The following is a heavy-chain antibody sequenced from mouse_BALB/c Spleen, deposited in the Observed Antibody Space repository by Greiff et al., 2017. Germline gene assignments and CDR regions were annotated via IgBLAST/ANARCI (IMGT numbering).Heavy chain of an antibody. D-gene: IGHD2-14*01. V-gene: IGHV1-9*01. CDR2: ILPGSGST. J-gene: IGHJ2*01. CDR1: GYTFSSYW. Sequence: QVQLQQSGAELMKPGASVKISCKATGYTFSSYWIEWVKQRPGHGLEWIGEILPGSGSTNYNEKFKGKATFTADTSSNTAYMQLSSLTSEDSAVYYCARRAYYRYDRYFDYWGQGTTLTVSS. CDR3: ARRAYYRYDRYFDY.